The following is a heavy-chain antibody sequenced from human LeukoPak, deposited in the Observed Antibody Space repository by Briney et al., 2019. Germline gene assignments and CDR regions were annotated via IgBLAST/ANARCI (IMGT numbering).Heavy chain of an antibody. CDR3: ARAMVISGAFDI. V-gene: IGHV6-1*01. Sequence: SQTLSLTCAISGDSVSSNSAAWNWIRQSPSRGLEWLGRTCYRSKWYNDYAVSLKSRITINPDTSKNQFSLQLNSVTPEDTAVYYCARAMVISGAFDIWGQGTMVTVSS. CDR2: TCYRSKWYN. CDR1: GDSVSSNSAA. J-gene: IGHJ3*02. D-gene: IGHD5-18*01.